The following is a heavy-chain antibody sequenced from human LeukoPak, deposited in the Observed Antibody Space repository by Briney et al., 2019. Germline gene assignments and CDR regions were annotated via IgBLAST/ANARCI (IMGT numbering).Heavy chain of an antibody. J-gene: IGHJ5*02. CDR1: GFTFSSYA. V-gene: IGHV3-23*01. Sequence: PGGSLRLSCAASGFTFSSYAMSWVRQAPGKGLEWVSAISGSGGSTHYADSVKGRFTISRDNSKNTLYLQMNSLRAEDTAIYYCEKDDSRGSGSSGWFDPWGQGTLVTVSS. CDR3: EKDDSRGSGSSGWFDP. D-gene: IGHD3-10*01. CDR2: ISGSGGST.